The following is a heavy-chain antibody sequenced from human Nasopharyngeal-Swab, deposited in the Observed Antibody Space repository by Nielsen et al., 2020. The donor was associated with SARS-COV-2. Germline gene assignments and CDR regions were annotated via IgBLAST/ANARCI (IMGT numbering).Heavy chain of an antibody. D-gene: IGHD1-26*01. CDR3: ARDPRGLWDSYGMDV. Sequence: GRQAPGKGVEWVAVISYDGSNKYYADSVKGRFTISRDNSKNTLYLQMNSLRAEDTAVYYCARDPRGLWDSYGMDVWGQGTTVTVSS. CDR2: ISYDGSNK. V-gene: IGHV3-30*04. J-gene: IGHJ6*02.